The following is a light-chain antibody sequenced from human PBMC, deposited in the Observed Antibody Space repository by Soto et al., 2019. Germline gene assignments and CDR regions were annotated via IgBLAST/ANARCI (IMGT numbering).Light chain of an antibody. Sequence: EIMWTQSPDTLSLSPGEGATLSCRASQSVSSNYLAWYQQKPGQAPRLLIYAASSRATGIPDKFTGSGSGTDFTLTISRLEPEDFAVYYCQQYGSSPPITCGQGKRLEIK. CDR1: QSVSSNY. CDR3: QQYGSSPPIT. J-gene: IGKJ5*01. CDR2: AAS. V-gene: IGKV3-20*01.